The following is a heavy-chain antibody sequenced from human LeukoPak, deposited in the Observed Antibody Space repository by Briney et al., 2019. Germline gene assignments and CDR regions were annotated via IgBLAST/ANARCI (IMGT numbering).Heavy chain of an antibody. CDR1: GGSINGYY. D-gene: IGHD6-19*01. J-gene: IGHJ4*02. CDR3: ARVTTVAGSDYFDY. CDR2: IYHSGST. V-gene: IGHV4-59*01. Sequence: SETLSLTCTVSGGSINGYYWNWIRQPPGKGLEWTGYIYHSGSTNYNPSLKSRVTISVDTSKNHFSLKLSSVTAADTAVYYCARVTTVAGSDYFDYWGQGTPVTVSS.